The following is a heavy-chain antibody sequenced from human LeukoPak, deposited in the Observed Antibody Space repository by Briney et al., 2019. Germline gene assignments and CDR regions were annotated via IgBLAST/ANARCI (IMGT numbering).Heavy chain of an antibody. CDR3: ARGADSGYSSDN. V-gene: IGHV3-74*01. J-gene: IGHJ4*02. D-gene: IGHD3-9*01. Sequence: GGSLRLSCAASGFTFSNYWMHWVRQAPGKWLVWVSRINSDGRSTNYADSVKGRFTISRDNAKNTLYLQMNSLRAEDTAVYYCARGADSGYSSDNWGQGTLVSVSS. CDR1: GFTFSNYW. CDR2: INSDGRST.